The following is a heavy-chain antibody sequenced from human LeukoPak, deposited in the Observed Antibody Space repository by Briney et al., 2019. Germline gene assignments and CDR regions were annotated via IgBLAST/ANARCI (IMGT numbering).Heavy chain of an antibody. CDR1: GYTFTGQY. J-gene: IGHJ3*02. V-gene: IGHV1-2*02. CDR3: AREEVPHGFDI. Sequence: ASVKVSCKTSGYTFTGQYLHWVRQAPGQGLEWMGWINPNSGGTKSAQKFQGRVIMTRDTSISTAYMELRSLSSDDTAVYYCAREEVPHGFDIWGQGTMVTVSS. CDR2: INPNSGGT.